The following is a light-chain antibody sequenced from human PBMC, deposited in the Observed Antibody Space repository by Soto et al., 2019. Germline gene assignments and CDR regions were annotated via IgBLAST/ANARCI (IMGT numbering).Light chain of an antibody. J-gene: IGLJ1*01. CDR3: QVWDSSSDHPGV. CDR2: YDS. Sequence: YELTQPPSVSVAPGKTARITCGGNNIGSKSVHWYQQKPGQAPVLVIYYDSDRPSGIPERFSGSNSGNTATLTISRVEAGDEADYYCQVWDSSSDHPGVFGTGTKVTVL. V-gene: IGLV3-21*04. CDR1: NIGSKS.